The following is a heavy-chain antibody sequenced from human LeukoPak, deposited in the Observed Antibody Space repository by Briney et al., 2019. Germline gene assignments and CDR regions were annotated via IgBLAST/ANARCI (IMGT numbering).Heavy chain of an antibody. CDR2: IYYSGST. Sequence: KSSETLSLTCTVSGGSISSSSYYWGWIRQPPGKGLEWIGSIYYSGSTYYNPSLKSRVTISVDTSKNQFSLKLSSVTAADTAVYYCARLVVDTWSYYWGQGTLVTVSS. CDR3: ARLVVDTWSYY. J-gene: IGHJ4*02. CDR1: GGSISSSSYY. D-gene: IGHD3-22*01. V-gene: IGHV4-39*01.